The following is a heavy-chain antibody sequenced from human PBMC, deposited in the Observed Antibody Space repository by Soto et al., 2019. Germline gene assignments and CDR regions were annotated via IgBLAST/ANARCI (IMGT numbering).Heavy chain of an antibody. CDR3: AKWNYCSSTSRRLNYYYYYGMDV. D-gene: IGHD2-2*01. J-gene: IGHJ6*02. V-gene: IGHV3-23*01. CDR1: GFTFISYA. Sequence: GGSLRLSCAASGFTFISYAMSWVRQAPGKGLEWVSAISGSGGSTYYADSVKGRFTISRDNSKNTLYLQMNSLRAEDTAVYYCAKWNYCSSTSRRLNYYYYYGMDVWGQGTTVTVSS. CDR2: ISGSGGST.